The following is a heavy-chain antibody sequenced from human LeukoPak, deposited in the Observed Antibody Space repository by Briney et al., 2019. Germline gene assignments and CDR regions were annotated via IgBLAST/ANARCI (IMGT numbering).Heavy chain of an antibody. CDR2: ISGSGAST. V-gene: IGHV3-23*01. CDR3: AKDRLLTTVTIFDY. Sequence: PGGSLRLSCAASGFTFSSYAMSWVRQAPGKGLEWVSAISGSGASTYYADSVKGRFTISRDNSKDTLYLQMNSLRAEDTAVYYCAKDRLLTTVTIFDYWGLGTLVTVSS. CDR1: GFTFSSYA. D-gene: IGHD4-17*01. J-gene: IGHJ4*02.